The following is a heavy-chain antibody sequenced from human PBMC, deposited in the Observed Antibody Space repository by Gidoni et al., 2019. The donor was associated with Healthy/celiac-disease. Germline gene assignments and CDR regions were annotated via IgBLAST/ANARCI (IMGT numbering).Heavy chain of an antibody. Sequence: QVQLVESGGGVVQPGRSLRLSCAASGFTFSSYGMHWVRQGPGKGLEGVAVISYDGSNKYYADSVKGRFTISRDNSKNTLYLQMNSLRAEDTAVYYCAKASEGGAFDIWGQGTMVTVSS. CDR2: ISYDGSNK. V-gene: IGHV3-30*18. CDR1: GFTFSSYG. J-gene: IGHJ3*02. CDR3: AKASEGGAFDI. D-gene: IGHD3-16*01.